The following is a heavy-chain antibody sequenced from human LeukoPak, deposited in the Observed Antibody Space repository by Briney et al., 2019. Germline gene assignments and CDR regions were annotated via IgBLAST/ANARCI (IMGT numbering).Heavy chain of an antibody. CDR2: IRSEAYSGTT. V-gene: IGHV3-49*03. J-gene: IGHJ4*02. CDR1: GFTFRDYT. Sequence: GGSLRLSCSASGFTFRDYTVSWFRQAPGKGLEWVGLIRSEAYSGTTEYVTSVKDRFTISRDDSNSIAYLHMNSLKTEDTAVYYCTDSSGYLLPDYWGQGTLVTVSS. CDR3: TDSSGYLLPDY. D-gene: IGHD3-22*01.